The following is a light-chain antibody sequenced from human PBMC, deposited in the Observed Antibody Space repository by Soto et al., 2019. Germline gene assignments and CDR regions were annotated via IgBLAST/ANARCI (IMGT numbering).Light chain of an antibody. CDR1: SSDVGGYNY. CDR3: SSYTSTSTLVV. Sequence: QSALTQPVSVSGSPGQSITISCTGTSSDVGGYNYVSWYQQSPGKAPKLMIYDVTNRPSGVSNRFSGSKSGNTASLTISGLQAEDEADYYCSSYTSTSTLVVFGGGTKLTVL. V-gene: IGLV2-14*01. J-gene: IGLJ2*01. CDR2: DVT.